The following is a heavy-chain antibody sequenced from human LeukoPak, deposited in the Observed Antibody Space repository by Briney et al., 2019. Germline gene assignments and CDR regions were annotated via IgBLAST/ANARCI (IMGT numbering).Heavy chain of an antibody. CDR2: IFHTGHT. J-gene: IGHJ5*02. Sequence: SGTLSLTCTVSGGSVSSSNWWTWIRQTPGKGLEWIGEIFHTGHTNYSPSLKSRVTISVDKSSNHFSLNLNSVTAADTAVYYCARDGGLTIVRGVVDLWGQGTLVTVSS. V-gene: IGHV4-4*02. CDR1: GGSVSSSNW. CDR3: ARDGGLTIVRGVVDL. D-gene: IGHD3-10*01.